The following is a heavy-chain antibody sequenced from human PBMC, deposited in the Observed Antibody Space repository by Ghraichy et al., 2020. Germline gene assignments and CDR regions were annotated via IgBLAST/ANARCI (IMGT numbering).Heavy chain of an antibody. CDR1: GFTFDDYA. CDR2: ISWNSGSI. J-gene: IGHJ5*02. CDR3: AKGVILSGGSLGP. V-gene: IGHV3-9*01. D-gene: IGHD2-15*01. Sequence: GGSLRLSCAASGFTFDDYAMHWVRQAPGKGLEWVSGISWNSGSIGYADSVKGRFTISRDNAKNSLYLQMNSLRAEDTALYYCAKGVILSGGSLGPWGQGTLVTVSS.